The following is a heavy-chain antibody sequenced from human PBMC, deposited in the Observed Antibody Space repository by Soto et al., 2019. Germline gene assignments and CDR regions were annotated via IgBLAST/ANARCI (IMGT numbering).Heavy chain of an antibody. CDR3: AKDRLEVRGVPRGDY. CDR2: ISGSGGST. Sequence: HPGGSLRLSCAASGFTFSSYAMSWVRQAPGKGLEWVSAISGSGGSTYYADSVKGRFTISRDNSKNTLYLQMNSLRAEDTAVYYCAKDRLEVRGVPRGDYWGQGTLVTVSS. CDR1: GFTFSSYA. V-gene: IGHV3-23*01. D-gene: IGHD3-10*01. J-gene: IGHJ4*02.